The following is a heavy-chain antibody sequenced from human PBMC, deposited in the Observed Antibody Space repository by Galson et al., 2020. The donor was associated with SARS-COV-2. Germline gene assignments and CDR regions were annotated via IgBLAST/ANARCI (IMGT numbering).Heavy chain of an antibody. D-gene: IGHD3-9*01. CDR3: ASNVLRYFDWSRGWYFDL. CDR1: GGSISSSSYY. V-gene: IGHV4-39*01. J-gene: IGHJ2*01. Sequence: SQTLSLTCTVSGGSISSSSYYWGWIRQPPGKGLEWIGSIYYSGSTYYNPSLKSRVTISVDTSKNQFSLKLSSVTAADTAVYYCASNVLRYFDWSRGWYFDLWGRGTLVTVSS. CDR2: IYYSGST.